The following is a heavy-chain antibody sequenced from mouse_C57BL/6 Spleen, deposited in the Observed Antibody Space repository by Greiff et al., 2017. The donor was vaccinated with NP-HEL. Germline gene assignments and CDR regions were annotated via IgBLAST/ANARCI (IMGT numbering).Heavy chain of an antibody. CDR2: IDPENGDT. Sequence: VQLQQSGAELVRPGASVKLSCTASGFNIKDDYMHWVKQRPEQGLEWIGWIDPENGDTEYASKFQGKATITADTSSNTAYLQLSSLTSEDTAVYYCTTCQDFGRSSFAYWGQGTLVTVSA. D-gene: IGHD1-1*01. J-gene: IGHJ3*01. CDR3: TTCQDFGRSSFAY. CDR1: GFNIKDDY. V-gene: IGHV14-4*01.